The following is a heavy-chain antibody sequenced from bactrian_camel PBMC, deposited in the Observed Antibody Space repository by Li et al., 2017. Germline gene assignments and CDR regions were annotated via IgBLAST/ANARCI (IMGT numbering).Heavy chain of an antibody. CDR2: INRLGDVT. Sequence: HVQLVESGGGSVQAGGSLRLSCAASGITNSIACMGWFRQAPGNEREGVSWINRLGDVTEYAPSVKGRFTISRDNSKHTLYLQMNSLKPEDTAIYYCAAAKGLPDLLRGGYLSARSYNYWGRGTQVTVS. J-gene: IGHJ4*01. CDR3: AAAKGLPDLLRGGYLSARSYNY. V-gene: IGHV3S6*01. CDR1: GITNSIAC. D-gene: IGHD3*01.